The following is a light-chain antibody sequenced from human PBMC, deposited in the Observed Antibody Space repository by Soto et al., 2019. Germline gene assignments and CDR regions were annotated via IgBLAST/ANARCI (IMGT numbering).Light chain of an antibody. V-gene: IGLV2-8*01. CDR2: EVA. CDR1: SSDIGRYNY. CDR3: SSYAGDNRLV. Sequence: QSALTQPPSASGSPGQSVTISCTGTSSDIGRYNYVSWYQQHPGKAPKLIVFEVAQRPTGVPDRFSASKSGNTASLTVSGLQAEDEADYYYSSYAGDNRLVFGGGTKLTVL. J-gene: IGLJ3*02.